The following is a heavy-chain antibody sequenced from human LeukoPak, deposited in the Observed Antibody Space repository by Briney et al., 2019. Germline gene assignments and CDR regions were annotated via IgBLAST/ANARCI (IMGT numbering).Heavy chain of an antibody. J-gene: IGHJ6*02. D-gene: IGHD3-9*01. CDR3: ARGFDAYFDFFPRGMDV. CDR2: ISSSSSYI. CDR1: GFTFSSYS. Sequence: PGGSLRLSCAASGFTFSSYSMNWVRQAPGKGLEWVSSISSSSSYIYYADSVKGRFTISRDNAKNSLYLQMNSLRAEDTAVYYCARGFDAYFDFFPRGMDVWGQGTTVTVSS. V-gene: IGHV3-21*04.